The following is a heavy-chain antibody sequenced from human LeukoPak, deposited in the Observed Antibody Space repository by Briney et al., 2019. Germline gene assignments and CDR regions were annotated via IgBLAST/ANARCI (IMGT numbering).Heavy chain of an antibody. CDR2: IIPIFDTK. V-gene: IGHV1-69*06. Sequence: SVKVSCKASGGTFSSYAISWVRQAPGQGLEWMGGIIPIFDTKNYAQKFQGRVTITADKSTSTAYMELSSLRSEDTAVYYCAKRLRSVDYWGQGTLVTVSS. D-gene: IGHD4-17*01. J-gene: IGHJ4*02. CDR3: AKRLRSVDY. CDR1: GGTFSSYA.